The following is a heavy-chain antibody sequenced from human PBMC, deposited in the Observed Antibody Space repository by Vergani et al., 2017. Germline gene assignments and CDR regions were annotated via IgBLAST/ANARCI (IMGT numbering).Heavy chain of an antibody. CDR3: ARGYYYDSSGYYFDDY. CDR1: GGSFSGYY. CDR2: INHSGST. Sequence: QVQLQQWGAGLLKPSETLSLTCAVYGGSFSGYYWSWIRQPPGKGLEWIGEINHSGSTNYNPSLKSRVTISVDTSKNQFSLKLSSVTAADTAVYYCARGYYYDSSGYYFDDYWGQGTLVTVSS. V-gene: IGHV4-34*01. J-gene: IGHJ4*02. D-gene: IGHD3-22*01.